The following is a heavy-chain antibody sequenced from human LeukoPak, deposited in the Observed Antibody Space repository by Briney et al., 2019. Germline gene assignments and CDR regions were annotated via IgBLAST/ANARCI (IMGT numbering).Heavy chain of an antibody. D-gene: IGHD2-21*01. Sequence: PSETLSLTCTVSGGSIITYYWSWIRQPPGKGLEWIGYIHHSGSTTYNPSLKSRVTMSIDMSKNQFSLKLTSVTAADTAVYYCAREAFGHIVVAPRAFDIWGQGTMVTVSS. CDR1: GGSIITYY. J-gene: IGHJ3*02. CDR3: AREAFGHIVVAPRAFDI. V-gene: IGHV4-59*08. CDR2: IHHSGST.